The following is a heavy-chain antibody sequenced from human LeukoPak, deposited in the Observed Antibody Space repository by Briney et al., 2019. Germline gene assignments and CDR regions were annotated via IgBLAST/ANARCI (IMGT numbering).Heavy chain of an antibody. CDR3: ARGLRFLEWLESPYYYYYGMDV. Sequence: ASVKVSCKASGYTFTSYDINWERQATGQGLEWMGWMSPNSGDTGYAQKFQGRVTMTRNTSISTAYMELSSLRSEDTAVYYCARGLRFLEWLESPYYYYYGMDVWGQGTTVTVSS. D-gene: IGHD3-3*01. J-gene: IGHJ6*02. CDR2: MSPNSGDT. V-gene: IGHV1-8*01. CDR1: GYTFTSYD.